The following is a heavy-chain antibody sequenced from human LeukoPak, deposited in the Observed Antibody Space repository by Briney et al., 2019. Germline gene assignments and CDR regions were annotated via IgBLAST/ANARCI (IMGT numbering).Heavy chain of an antibody. V-gene: IGHV3-53*01. J-gene: IGHJ4*02. CDR1: GFTVSRNY. CDR3: AREVGGGATNYFDY. CDR2: IYSADSA. D-gene: IGHD1-26*01. Sequence: GGSLRLSCAASGFTVSRNYMSWVRQAPGKGLEWVSVIYSADSAYYADSVRGRFTISRDNSKNTLHLQMNSLRADDTAVYYCAREVGGGATNYFDYWGQGTLVTVSS.